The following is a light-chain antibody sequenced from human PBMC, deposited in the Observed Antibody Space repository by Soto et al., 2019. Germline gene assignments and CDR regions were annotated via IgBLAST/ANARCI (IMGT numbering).Light chain of an antibody. Sequence: DIQMTQSPSSLSASVGDKVTITCRTSQDISSYLNWYHQNPGKAPKLLISAASTLQGGVPSRFSGSGSGTDFTLTISSLQPEDFATYHCEQSYSSRLTFGGGTKVEI. CDR3: EQSYSSRLT. CDR1: QDISSY. CDR2: AAS. J-gene: IGKJ4*01. V-gene: IGKV1-39*01.